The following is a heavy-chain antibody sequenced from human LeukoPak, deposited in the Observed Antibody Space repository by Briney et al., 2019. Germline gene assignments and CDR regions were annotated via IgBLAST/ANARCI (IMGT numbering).Heavy chain of an antibody. CDR2: ISYDGSNK. D-gene: IGHD3-10*01. V-gene: IGHV3-30*18. CDR1: GFTFSSYG. Sequence: GGSLRLSCAASGFTFSSYGMHWVRQAPGKGLEWVAVISYDGSNKYYADSVKGRFTISRDNSKNTLYLQMNSLRAEDTAVYYCAKDWNTSGKPDYWGQGTLVTVSS. CDR3: AKDWNTSGKPDY. J-gene: IGHJ4*02.